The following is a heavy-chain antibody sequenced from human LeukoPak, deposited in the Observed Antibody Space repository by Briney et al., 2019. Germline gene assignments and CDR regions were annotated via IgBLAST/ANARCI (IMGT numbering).Heavy chain of an antibody. CDR3: ARDRRMITFGGAKGGAFDI. J-gene: IGHJ3*02. CDR1: GFTFSSYS. V-gene: IGHV3-53*01. Sequence: GGSLRLSCAASGFTFSSYSMSWVRQAPGKGLEWVSVIYSGGSTYYADSVKGRFTISRDNSKNTLYLQMNSLRAEDTAVYYCARDRRMITFGGAKGGAFDIWGQGTMVTVSS. CDR2: IYSGGST. D-gene: IGHD3-16*01.